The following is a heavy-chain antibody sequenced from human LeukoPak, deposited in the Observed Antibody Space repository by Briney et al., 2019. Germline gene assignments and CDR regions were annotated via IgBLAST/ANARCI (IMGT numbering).Heavy chain of an antibody. CDR1: GYTFTNYY. Sequence: EASVKVSCKASGYTFTNYYIHWVRQAPGQGLECMGIINPSGGSTSYAQKFQGRVTMTRDMSTSTVYMELSSLRSEDTAVYYCARASGGVSGYWGQGTLVTVSS. CDR3: ARASGGVSGY. J-gene: IGHJ4*02. D-gene: IGHD3-10*01. V-gene: IGHV1-46*01. CDR2: INPSGGST.